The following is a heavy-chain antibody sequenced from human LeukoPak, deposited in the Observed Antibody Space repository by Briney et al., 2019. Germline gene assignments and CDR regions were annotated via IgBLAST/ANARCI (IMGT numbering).Heavy chain of an antibody. D-gene: IGHD4-23*01. V-gene: IGHV3-21*01. Sequence: PGGALRLSCAASGVTFSSYSMNWVGQAPGEGVEWVSSISSSSSYIYYADSVKGRFTVSRDNAKNSLYLQMNSLRAEDTAVYYCARDLNGGPFDYWGQGTLVTVSS. CDR2: ISSSSSYI. J-gene: IGHJ4*02. CDR1: GVTFSSYS. CDR3: ARDLNGGPFDY.